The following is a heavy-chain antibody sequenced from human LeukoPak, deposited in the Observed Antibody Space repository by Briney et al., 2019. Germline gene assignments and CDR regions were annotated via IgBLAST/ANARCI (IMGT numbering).Heavy chain of an antibody. CDR1: GYTFTGYY. CDR2: INPNSGGT. J-gene: IGHJ5*02. CDR3: ARVGFKCVCSNCSSTSCYKAGWFDP. V-gene: IGHV1-2*02. D-gene: IGHD2-2*01. Sequence: ASVKVSCKASGYTFTGYYMHWVRQAPGQGLEWMGWINPNSGGTNYAQKFQGRVTMTRDTSISTAYMELSRLRSDDTAVYYCARVGFKCVCSNCSSTSCYKAGWFDPWGQGTLVTVSS.